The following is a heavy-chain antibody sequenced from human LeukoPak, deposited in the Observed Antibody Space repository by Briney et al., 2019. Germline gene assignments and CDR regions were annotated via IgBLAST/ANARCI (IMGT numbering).Heavy chain of an antibody. V-gene: IGHV3-74*01. Sequence: PGGPLGLSFEASGFPFISYWMHWFGQPPGKGRVGVSRINSDGSSTSYADSVKGRFTISRDNAKNTLYLQMNSLRAEDTAVYYCARAPQGQLWALNYWGQGTLVTVSS. CDR2: INSDGSST. J-gene: IGHJ4*02. CDR1: GFPFISYW. CDR3: ARAPQGQLWALNY. D-gene: IGHD5-18*01.